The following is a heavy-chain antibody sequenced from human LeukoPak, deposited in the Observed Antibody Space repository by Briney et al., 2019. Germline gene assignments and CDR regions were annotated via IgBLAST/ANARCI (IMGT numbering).Heavy chain of an antibody. CDR1: GYTFTGYY. CDR3: ARDSEYSSSSRDY. D-gene: IGHD6-6*01. CDR2: INPNSGGT. V-gene: IGHV1-2*02. J-gene: IGHJ4*02. Sequence: ASVKVSCKASGYTFTGYYMHWVRQAPGQGLEWMGWINPNSGGTNYAQKFQGRVTMTRDTSISTAYMELSRLRSDDTAVYYCARDSEYSSSSRDYWGQGTLVTVSS.